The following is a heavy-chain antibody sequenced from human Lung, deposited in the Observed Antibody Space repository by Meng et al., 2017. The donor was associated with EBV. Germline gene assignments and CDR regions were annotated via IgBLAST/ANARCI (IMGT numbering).Heavy chain of an antibody. CDR1: GYTFTSYG. V-gene: IGHV1-18*01. J-gene: IGHJ5*02. CDR2: ISAYNGNT. D-gene: IGHD2-2*01. Sequence: VQCGVGVKRPGASVKVSCKASGYTFTSYGISWVRQAPGQGLEWMGWISAYNGNTNYAQKLQGRVTMTTDTSTSTAYMELRSLRSDDTAVYYCARARLGGYCSSTSCADNWFDPWGQGTLVTVSS. CDR3: ARARLGGYCSSTSCADNWFDP.